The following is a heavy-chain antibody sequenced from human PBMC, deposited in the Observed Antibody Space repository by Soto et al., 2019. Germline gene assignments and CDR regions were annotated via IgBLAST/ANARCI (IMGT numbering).Heavy chain of an antibody. D-gene: IGHD6-13*01. CDR3: ARNVRRTQHLDYFDS. CDR1: GFTFSSYG. V-gene: IGHV3-30*03. Sequence: GGSLRLSCAASGFTFSSYGMHWVRQAPGEGLEWVAVISYDGNNKFYADSVRGRFSISRDNSKNTLYLQMNSLRAEDTAVYYCARNVRRTQHLDYFDSWGQGTLVTVSS. CDR2: ISYDGNNK. J-gene: IGHJ4*02.